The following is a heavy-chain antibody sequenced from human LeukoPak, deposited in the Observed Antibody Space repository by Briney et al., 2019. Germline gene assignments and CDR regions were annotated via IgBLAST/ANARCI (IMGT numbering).Heavy chain of an antibody. J-gene: IGHJ6*03. CDR3: ARDWNHYYYYYMDV. CDR2: IYTSGST. D-gene: IGHD1-1*01. V-gene: IGHV4-4*07. Sequence: SETLSLTCTVSGGSISSYYWSWIRPPAGEGLEWIGRIYTSGSTNYNPSLKGRVTMSVDTSKNHFSLKLSSVTAADTAVYYCARDWNHYYYYYMDVWGKGTTVTVSS. CDR1: GGSISSYY.